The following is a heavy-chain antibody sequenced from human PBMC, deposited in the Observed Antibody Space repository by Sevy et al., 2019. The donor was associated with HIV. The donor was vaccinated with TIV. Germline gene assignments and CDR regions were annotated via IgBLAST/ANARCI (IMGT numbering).Heavy chain of an antibody. D-gene: IGHD6-13*01. CDR2: TRNKADSYTT. J-gene: IGHJ4*02. CDR1: GFSISDHY. Sequence: GGSLRLSCAASGFSISDHYMEWVRQAPGKGLEWVGRTRNKADSYTTEYAASVKGRFTISRDDSKNSLYRQKNSLKAEDTAVYYCATHAGIAAAGRVFDYWGQGTLVTVSS. CDR3: ATHAGIAAAGRVFDY. V-gene: IGHV3-72*01.